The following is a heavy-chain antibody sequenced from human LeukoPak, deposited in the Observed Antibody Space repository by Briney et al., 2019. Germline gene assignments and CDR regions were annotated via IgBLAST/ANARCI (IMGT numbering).Heavy chain of an antibody. CDR1: GYSISRGYY. J-gene: IGHJ6*04. D-gene: IGHD3-10*02. Sequence: LSLTCTVSGYSISRGYYGGWIRQPPGKGLEWVSYISSSGRTIYYAGSVKGRFTISRDNAKNSLYLQMNSLRAEDTAVYYCAELGITMIGGVWGKGTTVTISS. CDR3: AELGITMIGGV. V-gene: IGHV3-11*04. CDR2: ISSSGRTI.